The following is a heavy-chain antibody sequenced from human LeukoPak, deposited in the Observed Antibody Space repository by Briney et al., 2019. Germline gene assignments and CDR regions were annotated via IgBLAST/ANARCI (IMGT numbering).Heavy chain of an antibody. D-gene: IGHD6-19*01. CDR3: VGSSGWLFDY. CDR1: GFTFSNYW. J-gene: IGHJ4*02. Sequence: AGGSLRLSCAGTGFTFSNYWMNWVRQAPGKGLEWVANIKEDGSRINYVDSVKGRFTISRDNAKNSVYLQIDNLRAEDTAVYYCVGSSGWLFDYWGQGILVAVSS. CDR2: IKEDGSRI. V-gene: IGHV3-7*01.